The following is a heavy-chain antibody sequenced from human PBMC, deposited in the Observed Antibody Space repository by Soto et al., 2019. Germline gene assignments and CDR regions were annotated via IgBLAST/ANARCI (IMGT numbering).Heavy chain of an antibody. D-gene: IGHD3-9*01. CDR1: GGSISSYY. Sequence: SETLSLTCTVSGGSISSYYWSWIRQPPGKGLEWIGYIYYSGSTNYNPSLKSRVTISVDTSKNQFSLKLSSVTAADTAVYYCARDNGLRYFDWLLSHTEYNWFDPWGQGTLVTVSS. CDR3: ARDNGLRYFDWLLSHTEYNWFDP. CDR2: IYYSGST. V-gene: IGHV4-59*01. J-gene: IGHJ5*02.